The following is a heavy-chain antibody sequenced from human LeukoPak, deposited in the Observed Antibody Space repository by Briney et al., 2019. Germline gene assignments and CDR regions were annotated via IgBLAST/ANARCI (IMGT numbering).Heavy chain of an antibody. CDR3: AKVATGYSSSCYPIDP. CDR1: GFTFSSYA. Sequence: SGGSLTLSCAASGFTFSSYAMSWVRQAPGKGLEWVSAISGSGGSTYYADSVKGRFTTSRDNSQNTLYLQMNSLRAEDPAVYYCAKVATGYSSSCYPIDPWGQGTLVTVSS. CDR2: ISGSGGST. D-gene: IGHD6-13*01. V-gene: IGHV3-23*01. J-gene: IGHJ5*02.